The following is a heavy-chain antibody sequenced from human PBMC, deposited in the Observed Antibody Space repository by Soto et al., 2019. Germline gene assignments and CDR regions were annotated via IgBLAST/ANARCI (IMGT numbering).Heavy chain of an antibody. CDR3: ACIFSGGYGYGFYYYGMDV. Sequence: SETLSLTCAVSGGSISSSNWWSWVRQPPGKGLEWIGEIYHSGSTNYNPSLKSRVTISVDKSKSQFSLKLSSVTAADTAVYYCACIFSGGYGYGFYYYGMDVWGQGTTVTVSS. CDR2: IYHSGST. V-gene: IGHV4-4*02. CDR1: GGSISSSNW. D-gene: IGHD5-18*01. J-gene: IGHJ6*02.